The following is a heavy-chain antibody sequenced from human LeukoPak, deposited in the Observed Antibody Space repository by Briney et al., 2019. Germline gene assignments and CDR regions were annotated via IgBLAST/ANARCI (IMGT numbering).Heavy chain of an antibody. CDR1: GFTFSNYA. Sequence: GGSRRLSCAASGFTFSNYAMSWVRQAPGKGLEWVSTISSAGGSTYYADSVKGRFTISRDNAKNSLYLQMDSLRAEDTAVYYCARDQGGGTSYWGQGTLVTVSS. CDR2: ISSAGGST. D-gene: IGHD1-26*01. J-gene: IGHJ4*02. V-gene: IGHV3-23*01. CDR3: ARDQGGGTSY.